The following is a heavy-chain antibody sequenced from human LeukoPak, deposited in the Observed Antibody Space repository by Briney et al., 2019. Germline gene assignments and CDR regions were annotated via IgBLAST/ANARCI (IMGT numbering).Heavy chain of an antibody. V-gene: IGHV3-23*01. CDR3: AKDQSRVGASDPFDY. CDR1: GFTFSSCA. Sequence: GWSLRLSCPSSGFTFSSCAMTWVRQPPGKGLEWVSIISGSAATTYYADSVKGRFTISRDNSNNSVYLQMNSLRAEDTAVYYCAKDQSRVGASDPFDYWGQGMQVGVSS. CDR2: ISGSAATT. D-gene: IGHD1-26*01. J-gene: IGHJ4*02.